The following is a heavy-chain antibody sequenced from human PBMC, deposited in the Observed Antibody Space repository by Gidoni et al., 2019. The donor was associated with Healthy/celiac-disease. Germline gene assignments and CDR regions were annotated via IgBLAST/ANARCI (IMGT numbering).Heavy chain of an antibody. V-gene: IGHV4-39*01. CDR1: GGSISSSSYY. CDR3: ARRYFRWSNFDY. D-gene: IGHD2-15*01. J-gene: IGHJ4*02. Sequence: QLQLQESGPGLVKPSETLSLTCTVSGGSISSSSYYWGWIRQPPGKGLEWIGSIYYSGSTYYNPSLKSRVTISVDTSKNQFSLKLSSVTAADTAVYYCARRYFRWSNFDYWGQGTLVTVSS. CDR2: IYYSGST.